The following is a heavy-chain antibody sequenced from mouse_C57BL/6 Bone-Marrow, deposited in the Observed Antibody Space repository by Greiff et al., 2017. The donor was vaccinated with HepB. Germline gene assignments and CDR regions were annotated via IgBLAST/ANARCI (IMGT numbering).Heavy chain of an antibody. V-gene: IGHV5-9-1*02. J-gene: IGHJ4*01. CDR3: TRDPPFTTVGAMDY. D-gene: IGHD1-1*01. CDR2: ISSGGDYI. CDR1: GFTFSSYA. Sequence: DVQLVESGEGLVKPGGSLKLSCAASGFTFSSYAMSWVRQTPEKRLEWVAYISSGGDYIYYADTVKGRFTISRDNARNTLYLQMSSLKSEDTAMYYCTRDPPFTTVGAMDYWGQGTSVTVSS.